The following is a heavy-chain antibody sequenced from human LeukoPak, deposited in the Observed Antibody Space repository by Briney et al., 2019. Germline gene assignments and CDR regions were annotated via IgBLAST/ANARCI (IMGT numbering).Heavy chain of an antibody. V-gene: IGHV3-23*01. D-gene: IGHD4-17*01. CDR1: GFTFSSYA. J-gene: IGHJ4*02. CDR3: ATETTVTTNY. Sequence: GGSLRLSCAASGFTFSSYAMSWVRQAPGKGLEWVSAISGSGGSTYYADSVKGRFTISRDNAKNSLYLQMNSLRAEDTAVYYCATETTVTTNYWGQGTLVTVSS. CDR2: ISGSGGST.